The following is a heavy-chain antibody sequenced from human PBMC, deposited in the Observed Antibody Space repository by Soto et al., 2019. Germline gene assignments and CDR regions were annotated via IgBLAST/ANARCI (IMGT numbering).Heavy chain of an antibody. CDR3: ARTTAAIHLNY. J-gene: IGHJ4*02. CDR1: GGSLSGNY. CDR2: THHSGST. Sequence: SETLSLTCAVYGGSLSGNYWGWIRQPPGKGLEWIGETHHSGSTAYNPSLKSRVTISVDTSRNQFSLKLNSVTAADTAVYYCARTTAAIHLNYWSQGTLVTISS. D-gene: IGHD2-21*02. V-gene: IGHV4-34*01.